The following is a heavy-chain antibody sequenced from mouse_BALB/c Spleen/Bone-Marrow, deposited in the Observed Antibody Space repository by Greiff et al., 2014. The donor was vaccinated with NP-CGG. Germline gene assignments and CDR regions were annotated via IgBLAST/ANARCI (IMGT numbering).Heavy chain of an antibody. CDR3: AKQEGFSYAMDY. J-gene: IGHJ4*01. CDR1: GFSVTSYG. Sequence: VQGVESGPGLVAPSQSLSITCTVSGFSVTSYGVSWVRQPPGKGLEWLGVIWGDGSTNYHSAPISRLSISKDNSKSQVLLKLNSLQTDDTATYYCAKQEGFSYAMDYWGQGTSVTVSS. V-gene: IGHV2-3*01. CDR2: IWGDGST.